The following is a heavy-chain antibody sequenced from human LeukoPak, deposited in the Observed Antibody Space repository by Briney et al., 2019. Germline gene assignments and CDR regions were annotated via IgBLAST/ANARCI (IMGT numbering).Heavy chain of an antibody. V-gene: IGHV1-8*01. CDR1: GYTFTSYD. Sequence: ASVKVSCKASGYTFTSYDINWVRQATGQGLEWMGWMNPNSGNTGYAQKFQGRVTVTRNTSISTAYMELSSLRSEGTAVYYCARGPSYYDILTGYYYGGYYYYGMDVWGQGTTVTVSS. J-gene: IGHJ6*02. CDR3: ARGPSYYDILTGYYYGGYYYYGMDV. CDR2: MNPNSGNT. D-gene: IGHD3-9*01.